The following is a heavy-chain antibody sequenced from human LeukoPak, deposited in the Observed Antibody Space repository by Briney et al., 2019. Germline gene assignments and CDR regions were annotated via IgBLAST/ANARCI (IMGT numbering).Heavy chain of an antibody. J-gene: IGHJ4*02. CDR3: ARGQDFDY. V-gene: IGHV5-10-1*01. CDR1: GYSFTNDW. Sequence: GESLKISCKGFGYSFTNDWIGWVRQMPGKGLEWMGKIDPTDSYTNYSPSFQGHVTISADKSISTAYLQWSSLKASDTAMYYCARGQDFDYWGQGTLVTVSS. CDR2: IDPTDSYT.